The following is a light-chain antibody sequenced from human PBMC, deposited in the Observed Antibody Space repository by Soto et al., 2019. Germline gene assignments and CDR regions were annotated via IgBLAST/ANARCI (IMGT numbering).Light chain of an antibody. Sequence: DIVLTQSPCTLSLSPGERATLSCRASQSLRSTSLAWYQQKPGQAPRLLMYGASNRATGIPDKFSGGGSGTDFTLTISRLEPEDSAVYYCQQYGSSPTWTFGQGTKVDIK. CDR1: QSLRSTS. CDR3: QQYGSSPTWT. V-gene: IGKV3-20*01. CDR2: GAS. J-gene: IGKJ1*01.